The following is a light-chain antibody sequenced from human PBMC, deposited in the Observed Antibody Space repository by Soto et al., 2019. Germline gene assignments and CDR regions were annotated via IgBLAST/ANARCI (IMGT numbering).Light chain of an antibody. J-gene: IGLJ1*01. CDR3: SSYTSSRTLV. Sequence: QSALTQPASVSGSPGQSITISCTGTSSDVGNYNYVSWYQQHPGKAPKLMIYDVSNRPSGVYNRFSGSKSGNTASLTISGLQAEDEADYYCSSYTSSRTLVFGTGTKVTVL. CDR1: SSDVGNYNY. CDR2: DVS. V-gene: IGLV2-14*01.